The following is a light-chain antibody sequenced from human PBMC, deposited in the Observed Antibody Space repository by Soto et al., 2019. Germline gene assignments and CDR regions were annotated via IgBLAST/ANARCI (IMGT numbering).Light chain of an antibody. Sequence: DIQMTQSPSSLSASVGDRVTITCRASQSISSYLNWYQQKPGKAPKLLIYAASSLQSGVPSRFSGSGSGTDFTLTISSLQPEDIATYYCQQYDNLPYTFGQGTTLEIK. CDR1: QSISSY. CDR3: QQYDNLPYT. CDR2: AAS. V-gene: IGKV1-39*01. J-gene: IGKJ2*01.